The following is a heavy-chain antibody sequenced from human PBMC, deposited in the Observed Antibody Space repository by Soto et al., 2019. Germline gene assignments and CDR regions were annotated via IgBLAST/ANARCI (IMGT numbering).Heavy chain of an antibody. CDR2: INAGSGNT. CDR3: ARDTETLGPRANDALDI. J-gene: IGHJ3*02. CDR1: GYTFSAYT. V-gene: IGHV1-3*01. Sequence: SVKVSCKATGYTFSAYTMNWVRQAPVQSLEWMGWINAGSGNTKYSQNFQGRVSITRDTSASTAYMELTGLTSEDTAVYYCARDTETLGPRANDALDIWGQGTMVTV. D-gene: IGHD3-3*02.